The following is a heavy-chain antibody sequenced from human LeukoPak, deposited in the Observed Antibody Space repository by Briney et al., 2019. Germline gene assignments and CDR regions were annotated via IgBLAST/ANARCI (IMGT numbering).Heavy chain of an antibody. V-gene: IGHV3-7*01. CDR3: RREQGSMIVVRTYNWYPVL. J-gene: IGHJ2*01. CDR1: GFTFRNYC. CDR2: INQDGSEM. Sequence: GGSLRLSCAASGFTFRNYCMLWVRQAPGKGLEWLANINQDGSEMYYVDSVKGRFTISRDNGKNTLYLQINSLRADDTAVYYGRREQGSMIVVRTYNWYPVLGGGSTLVTVSS. D-gene: IGHD3-22*01.